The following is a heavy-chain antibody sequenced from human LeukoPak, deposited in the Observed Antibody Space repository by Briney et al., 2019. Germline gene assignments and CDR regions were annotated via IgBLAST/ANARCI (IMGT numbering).Heavy chain of an antibody. Sequence: GGSLRLSCAASGFTFSSYAMSWVRQAPGKGLEWVSVIYSGGSTYYADSVKGRFTISRDNSKNTLYLQMNSLRAEDTAVYYCARHNWFDPWGQGTLVTVSS. CDR1: GFTFSSYA. CDR3: ARHNWFDP. CDR2: IYSGGST. V-gene: IGHV3-66*04. J-gene: IGHJ5*02.